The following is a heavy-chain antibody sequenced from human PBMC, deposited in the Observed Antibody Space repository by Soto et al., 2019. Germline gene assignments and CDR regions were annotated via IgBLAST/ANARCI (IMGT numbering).Heavy chain of an antibody. J-gene: IGHJ4*02. CDR1: GGSISSYY. CDR2: IYDSGST. V-gene: IGHV4-59*01. Sequence: SETLSLTCTVSGGSISSYYWSWIRQPPGKGLEWIGYIYDSGSTNYNPSLKSRVTISIDTSKNQFSLKLSSVTAADTAVYYCAGTRGYCSGGSCPTVVDYWGQGTLVTVS. CDR3: AGTRGYCSGGSCPTVVDY. D-gene: IGHD2-15*01.